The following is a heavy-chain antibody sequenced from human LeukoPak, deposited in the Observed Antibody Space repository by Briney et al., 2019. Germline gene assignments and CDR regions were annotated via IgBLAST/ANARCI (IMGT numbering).Heavy chain of an antibody. CDR1: GFTFSNAW. CDR3: AKVTHFDFWSGPLLPDY. V-gene: IGHV3-23*01. D-gene: IGHD3-3*01. Sequence: GGSLRLSCAASGFTFSNAWMSWVRQAPGKGLEWVSAISGSGSSTYYTGSVKGRFTISRDSSKNTLFLQVNSLRAEDTAVYYCAKVTHFDFWSGPLLPDYWGQGTLVTVSS. CDR2: ISGSGSST. J-gene: IGHJ4*02.